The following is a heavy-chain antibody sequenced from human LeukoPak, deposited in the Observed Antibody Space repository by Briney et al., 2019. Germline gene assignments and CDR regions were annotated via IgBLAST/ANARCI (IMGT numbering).Heavy chain of an antibody. V-gene: IGHV3-30*03. CDR1: GFTFSSYG. J-gene: IGHJ4*02. D-gene: IGHD5-12*01. CDR2: ISYDGSNK. CDR3: ARDEVATISDY. Sequence: GGSLRLSCAASGFTFSSYGMHWVRQAPGKGLEWVAVISYDGSNKYYADSVKGRFTISRDNSKNTLYLQMNSLRAEDTAVYYCARDEVATISDYWGQGTLVTVSS.